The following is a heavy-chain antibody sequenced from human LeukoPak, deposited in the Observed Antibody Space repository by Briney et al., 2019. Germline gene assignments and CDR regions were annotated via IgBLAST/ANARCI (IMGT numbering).Heavy chain of an antibody. CDR1: GFTFSSYA. V-gene: IGHV3-23*01. CDR2: ISGSGGST. CDR3: AKDRALGLATYDGYAFDI. J-gene: IGHJ3*02. Sequence: GGSLRLSCAASGFTFSSYAMSWVRQAPGKGLEWVSAISGSGGSTYYADSVKGRFTISRDNSKNTLYLQMNSLRAEDTAVYYCAKDRALGLATYDGYAFDIWGQGTMVTVSS. D-gene: IGHD5-24*01.